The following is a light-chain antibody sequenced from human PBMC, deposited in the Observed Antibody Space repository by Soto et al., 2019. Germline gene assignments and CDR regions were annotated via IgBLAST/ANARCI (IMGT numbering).Light chain of an antibody. CDR1: SSDVGGYNY. CDR3: SSYTSSSTWV. CDR2: EVI. J-gene: IGLJ3*02. Sequence: QSVLTQPASVSGSPGQSITISCTGTSSDVGGYNYVSWYQQHPGKAPKLMIYEVINRPSGVSNRFSGSKSGNTASLSISGLQAEDEADYYCSSYTSSSTWVFGGGTKLTVL. V-gene: IGLV2-14*01.